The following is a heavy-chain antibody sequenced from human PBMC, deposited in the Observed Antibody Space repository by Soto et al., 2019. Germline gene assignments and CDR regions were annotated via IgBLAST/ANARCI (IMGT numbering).Heavy chain of an antibody. J-gene: IGHJ4*02. D-gene: IGHD3-22*01. CDR3: ARDILNYYDSSGYFDY. CDR2: INPSGGRT. CDR1: GYTFTSYY. V-gene: IGHV1-46*01. Sequence: ASVKVSCKASGYTFTSYYMHWVRQAPGQGLEWMGIINPSGGRTSYAQKFQGRVTMTRDTSTSTVYVELSSLRSEDTAVYYCARDILNYYDSSGYFDYWGQGTLVTGSS.